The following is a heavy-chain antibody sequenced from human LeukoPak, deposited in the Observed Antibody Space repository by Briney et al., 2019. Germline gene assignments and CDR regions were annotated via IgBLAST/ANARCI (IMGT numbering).Heavy chain of an antibody. CDR2: INHSGST. D-gene: IGHD1-26*01. Sequence: PSETLSLTCAVYGGSFSGYYWSWIRQPPGKGLEWIGEINHSGSTNYNPSLKSRVTISVDTSKNQFSLKLSSVTAADTAVYYCARLVSWEGPYFDYWGQGTLVTVSS. J-gene: IGHJ4*02. V-gene: IGHV4-34*01. CDR3: ARLVSWEGPYFDY. CDR1: GGSFSGYY.